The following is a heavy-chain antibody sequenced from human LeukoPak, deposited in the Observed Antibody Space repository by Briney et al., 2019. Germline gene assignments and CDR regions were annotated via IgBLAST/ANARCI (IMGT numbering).Heavy chain of an antibody. CDR3: ARGRNWFDP. Sequence: SETLSLTCPASGASTSSSYWSWIRHPPGKGLEWIGYIDHSGSSDYNPSLKSRVTMSVDTSKNQFSLKVSSVTAADTAVYYCARGRNWFDPWGQGTPVTVSS. V-gene: IGHV4-59*01. J-gene: IGHJ5*02. CDR1: GASTSSSY. CDR2: IDHSGSS.